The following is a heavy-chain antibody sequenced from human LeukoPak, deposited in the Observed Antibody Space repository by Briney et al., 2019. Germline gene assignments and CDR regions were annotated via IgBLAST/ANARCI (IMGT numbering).Heavy chain of an antibody. J-gene: IGHJ4*02. V-gene: IGHV4-59*01. CDR2: IYYSGST. CDR3: AGTGYSSSWYESLFDY. Sequence: SETLSLTCTVSGGSISSYYWSWIRQPPGQGLEWIGYIYYSGSTNYNPSLKSRVTTSVDTSKNQFSLKLSSVTAAGTAVYYCAGTGYSSSWYESLFDYWGQGTLVTVSS. CDR1: GGSISSYY. D-gene: IGHD6-13*01.